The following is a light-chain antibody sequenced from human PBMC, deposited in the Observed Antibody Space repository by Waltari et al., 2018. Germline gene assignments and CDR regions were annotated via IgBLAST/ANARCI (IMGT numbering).Light chain of an antibody. V-gene: IGLV3-19*01. Sequence: TQDPAVSVAMGQTVRITCQGGSLRSYYASWYQQRPGQAPILVMYDKNSRPSGVPDRFSGSSSDDTASLTITGAQAEDEAYYYCHSRDASGSGGAFGGGTKLTVL. J-gene: IGLJ2*01. CDR2: DKN. CDR1: SLRSYY. CDR3: HSRDASGSGGA.